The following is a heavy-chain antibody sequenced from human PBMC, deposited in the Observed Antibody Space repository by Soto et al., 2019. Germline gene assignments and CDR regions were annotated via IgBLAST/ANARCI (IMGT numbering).Heavy chain of an antibody. Sequence: EVRLWESGGGLVQPGGSLRLSCGGSGFIFSSNAMSWVRQAPGKGLEWVSSISGDGYSADYADSVKGPFTVSRHNSKSTRYLQMNSLRAEVTAVYYCAIRPYYGSRNSAVAKWGQGTVVTVSS. CDR1: GFIFSSNA. CDR3: AIRPYYGSRNSAVAK. CDR2: ISGDGYSA. J-gene: IGHJ4*03. D-gene: IGHD3-10*01. V-gene: IGHV3-23*01.